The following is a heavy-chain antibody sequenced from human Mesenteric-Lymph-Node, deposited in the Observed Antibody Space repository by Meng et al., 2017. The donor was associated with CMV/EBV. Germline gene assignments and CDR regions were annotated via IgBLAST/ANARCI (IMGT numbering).Heavy chain of an antibody. V-gene: IGHV3-30-3*01. CDR2: ISYDGSNA. D-gene: IGHD3-10*01. CDR3: ARDLPFDQYFYATGSFNWFDP. J-gene: IGHJ5*02. Sequence: GESLKISCAASGFTISSTPMHWVRQAPGKGLEWVAVISYDGSNAFYADSVKGRFSISRDNSKHTLYLQMNRLRADDTAVYYCARDLPFDQYFYATGSFNWFDPWGQGTLVTVSS. CDR1: GFTISSTP.